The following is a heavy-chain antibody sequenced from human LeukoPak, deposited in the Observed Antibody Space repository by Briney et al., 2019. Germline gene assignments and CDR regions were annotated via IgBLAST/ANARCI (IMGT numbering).Heavy chain of an antibody. J-gene: IGHJ4*02. CDR2: ISASGNST. Sequence: GGSLRLSCAASGFTLSSYAMSWVRQAPGKGLEWVSAISASGNSTFHADSVKGRFTISRDNSKNTLYLQMNSLRAEDTAVYYCAKDRAQTPLKYWGQGTLVTVSS. V-gene: IGHV3-23*01. CDR1: GFTLSSYA. D-gene: IGHD2/OR15-2a*01. CDR3: AKDRAQTPLKY.